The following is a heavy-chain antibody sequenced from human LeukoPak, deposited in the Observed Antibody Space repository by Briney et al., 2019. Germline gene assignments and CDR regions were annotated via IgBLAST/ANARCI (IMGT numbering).Heavy chain of an antibody. CDR2: IPYDGSNT. D-gene: IGHD1-7*01. V-gene: IGHV3-30*02. Sequence: GGSLRLSCAASGFTFRSCGMHWVRQAPGKGLEWVTFIPYDGSNTWYADSVKGRFTISRDNAKNSLYLQMNSLRAEDTALYHCARGTGTTPFDYWGQGTLVTVSS. CDR3: ARGTGTTPFDY. J-gene: IGHJ4*02. CDR1: GFTFRSCG.